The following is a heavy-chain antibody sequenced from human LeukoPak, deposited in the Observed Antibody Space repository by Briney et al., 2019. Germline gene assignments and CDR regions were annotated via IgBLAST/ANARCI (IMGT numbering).Heavy chain of an antibody. CDR2: ISGSGGST. D-gene: IGHD3-10*02. CDR3: AELGITMIGGV. Sequence: GGSLRLSCAASGFTFSSYAMSWVRQAPGEGLEWVSAISGSGGSTYYADSGKGRFTLSRDNAKNSLYLQMNSLRAEDTAVYYCAELGITMIGGVWGKGTTVTISS. J-gene: IGHJ6*04. V-gene: IGHV3-23*01. CDR1: GFTFSSYA.